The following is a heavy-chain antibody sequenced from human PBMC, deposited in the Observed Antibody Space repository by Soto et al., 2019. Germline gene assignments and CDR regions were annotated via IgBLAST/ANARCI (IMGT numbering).Heavy chain of an antibody. J-gene: IGHJ5*02. Sequence: QVQLVQSGAEVKKPGSSVKVSCKASGGTFSSYAISWVRQAPGQGLEWMGGIIPIFGTANYAQKFQGSVTITADESPSTAYMGLSSLRSDDTAVYYCARDRCSGGSCYPGWFDPWGQGALVTVSS. V-gene: IGHV1-69*01. CDR2: IIPIFGTA. D-gene: IGHD2-15*01. CDR3: ARDRCSGGSCYPGWFDP. CDR1: GGTFSSYA.